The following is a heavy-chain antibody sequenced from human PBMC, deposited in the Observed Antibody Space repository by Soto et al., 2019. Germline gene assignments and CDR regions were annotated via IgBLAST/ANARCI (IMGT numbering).Heavy chain of an antibody. J-gene: IGHJ4*02. CDR1: GFTFSSYA. CDR3: ARDKRDLRFLEWSDYFDH. D-gene: IGHD3-3*01. Sequence: GGSLRLSCAASGFTFSSYAMHWVRQAPGKGLEWVAVISYDGSNKYYADSVKGRFTISRDNSKNTLYLQMNSLRAEDTAVYYCARDKRDLRFLEWSDYFDHWGQGT. CDR2: ISYDGSNK. V-gene: IGHV3-30-3*01.